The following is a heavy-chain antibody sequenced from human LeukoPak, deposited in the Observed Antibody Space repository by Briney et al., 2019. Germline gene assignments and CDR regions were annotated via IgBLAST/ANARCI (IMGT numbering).Heavy chain of an antibody. V-gene: IGHV4-59*08. J-gene: IGHJ6*02. D-gene: IGHD3-22*01. CDR1: GGSISSYY. CDR2: IYYSGST. Sequence: SETLSLTCTVSGGSISSYYWSWIRQPPGKGLEWIGYIYYSGSTNYNPSLKSRVTISVDTSKNQFSLKLSSVTAADTAVYYCARLDSYYCYGMDVWGQGTTVTVSS. CDR3: ARLDSYYCYGMDV.